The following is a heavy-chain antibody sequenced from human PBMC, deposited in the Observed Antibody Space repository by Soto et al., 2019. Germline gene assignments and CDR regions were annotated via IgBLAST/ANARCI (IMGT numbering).Heavy chain of an antibody. J-gene: IGHJ3*01. CDR3: ASGVGGLGGSSGWPDYAFDV. Sequence: QVQLVQSGAAVRKPGSSGKVSCKASGGTFTKYAITWVRQAPRQGLGGMGGIVPLPGTTNYAQKFRGRVTISADESTSTAYLELSSLRSENTAVYYCASGVGGLGGSSGWPDYAFDVWGQGTMVIVSS. CDR1: GGTFTKYA. CDR2: IVPLPGTT. V-gene: IGHV1-69*01. D-gene: IGHD6-19*01.